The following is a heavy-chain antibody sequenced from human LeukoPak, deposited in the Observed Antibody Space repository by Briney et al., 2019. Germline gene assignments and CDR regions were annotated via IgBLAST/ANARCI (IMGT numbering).Heavy chain of an antibody. J-gene: IGHJ5*02. CDR3: AGEQQLVTRYWLDP. V-gene: IGHV7-4-1*02. CDR1: GYTFTSYA. CDR2: INANTGNP. Sequence: ASVKVSCKASGYTFTSYAMNWVRQAPGQGLEWMGWINANTGNPTYAQGFTGRFVFSLDTSVSTAYLQISSLKAEDTAVYYCAGEQQLVTRYWLDPWGQGTLVTVSS. D-gene: IGHD6-13*01.